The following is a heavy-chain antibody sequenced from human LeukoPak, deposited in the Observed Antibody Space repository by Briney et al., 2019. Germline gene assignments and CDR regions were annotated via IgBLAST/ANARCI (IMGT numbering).Heavy chain of an antibody. CDR3: ARDLYYYDSSGYSY. CDR2: IKRDGSEK. Sequence: PGGSLRLSCAASGFTFSSYWMSWVRQAPGKGLEWVANIKRDGSEKYYVDSVKGRFTISRDNAKNSLYLQMNSLRAEDTAVYYCARDLYYYDSSGYSYWGQGTLVTVSS. D-gene: IGHD3-22*01. V-gene: IGHV3-7*01. CDR1: GFTFSSYW. J-gene: IGHJ4*02.